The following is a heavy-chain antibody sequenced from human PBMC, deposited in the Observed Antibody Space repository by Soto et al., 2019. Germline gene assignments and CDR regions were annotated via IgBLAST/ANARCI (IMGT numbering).Heavy chain of an antibody. Sequence: PSETLSLTCTVSGGSISSGGYYWSWIRQHPGKGLEWIGYIYYSGSTYYNPSLKSRVTISVDTSKNQFSLKLSSVTAADTAVYYCARHNQVNDCGGDCYTDAFDIWGQGTMVT. D-gene: IGHD2-21*02. J-gene: IGHJ3*02. CDR2: IYYSGST. CDR1: GGSISSGGYY. V-gene: IGHV4-31*03. CDR3: ARHNQVNDCGGDCYTDAFDI.